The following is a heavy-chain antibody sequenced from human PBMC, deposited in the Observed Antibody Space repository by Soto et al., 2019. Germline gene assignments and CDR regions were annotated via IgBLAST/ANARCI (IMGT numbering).Heavy chain of an antibody. D-gene: IGHD1-1*01. Sequence: QVHLVQSGAEVEKPGASVKVSCKASGYTFTSYGITWVRQAPGQGLEWMGWISAHNGNTEYAQKLQGRVIVTRDTSKRKAYMELRSLRSDDTAVYYCARGRYGDYWGQGALVTVSS. CDR1: GYTFTSYG. V-gene: IGHV1-18*01. CDR3: ARGRYGDY. CDR2: ISAHNGNT. J-gene: IGHJ4*02.